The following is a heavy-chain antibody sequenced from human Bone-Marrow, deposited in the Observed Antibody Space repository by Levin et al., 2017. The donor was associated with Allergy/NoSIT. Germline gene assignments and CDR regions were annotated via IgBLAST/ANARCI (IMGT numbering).Heavy chain of an antibody. D-gene: IGHD6-19*01. J-gene: IGHJ6*02. V-gene: IGHV2-70*13. CDR2: IDWADDK. CDR1: GFSLDTSGMC. Sequence: GSGPTLVKPTQTLTLTCNFSGFSLDTSGMCVTWIRQPPGKALEWLALIDWADDKYYNTSLKTRLSISKDTSKNQVVLTMTNMDPVDTATFYCARIRVDSSGWPRFYYGMDVWGQGTTVTVSS. CDR3: ARIRVDSSGWPRFYYGMDV.